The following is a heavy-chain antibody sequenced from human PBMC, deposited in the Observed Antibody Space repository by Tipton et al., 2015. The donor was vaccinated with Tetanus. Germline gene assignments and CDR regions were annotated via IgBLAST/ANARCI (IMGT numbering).Heavy chain of an antibody. CDR2: IKEDGSEM. V-gene: IGHV3-7*01. D-gene: IGHD2/OR15-2a*01. CDR3: ARLRVYCSTACYSREDY. Sequence: AVSGFRFSDHYMDWVRQAPGKGLEWVANIKEDGSEMYYADSVKGRFTISRDNARNSLSVHMNSLTAEDTAVYYCARLRVYCSTACYSREDYWGQGTLVTVSS. CDR1: GFRFSDHY. J-gene: IGHJ4*02.